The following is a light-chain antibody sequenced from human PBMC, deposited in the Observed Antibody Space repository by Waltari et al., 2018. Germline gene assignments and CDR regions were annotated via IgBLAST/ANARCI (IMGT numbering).Light chain of an antibody. CDR1: QNISN. CDR2: GAS. V-gene: IGKV3-15*01. CDR3: QQYYNWPPGT. J-gene: IGKJ1*01. Sequence: EIVMTQSPATLSVSPGERATLSCRASQNISNLAWYQQKAGQAPRLLIYGASTRSTGIPARFSGSGSGTEFTLTISSLQSEDFVVYYCQQYYNWPPGTFGQGTKVEIK.